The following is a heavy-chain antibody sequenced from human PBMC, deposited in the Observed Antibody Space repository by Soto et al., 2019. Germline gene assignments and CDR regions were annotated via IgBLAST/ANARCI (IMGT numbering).Heavy chain of an antibody. Sequence: SETLSLTCTVSGGYIGTYDGSWIRQPPGKGLEWIGYIYYSGSTDYSPSLKSRLTMSVDTSKNQFSLKLNSVTAADTAVYYCARGGYNFDSWGQGTLVTVSS. J-gene: IGHJ4*02. CDR2: IYYSGST. V-gene: IGHV4-59*01. CDR1: GGYIGTYD. CDR3: ARGGYNFDS. D-gene: IGHD5-18*01.